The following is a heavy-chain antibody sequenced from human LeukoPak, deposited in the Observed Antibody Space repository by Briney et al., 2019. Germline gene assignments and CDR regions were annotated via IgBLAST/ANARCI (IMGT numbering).Heavy chain of an antibody. CDR1: GYTLTELS. Sequence: ASVKVSCKVSGYTLTELSMHWVRQAPGKGLEWMGGFDPEDGETIYAQKFQGRVTMTEDTSTDTAYMELSSLRAEDTAVYYCAKDLRTSSSPLDYWGQGTLVTVSS. V-gene: IGHV1-24*01. D-gene: IGHD6-6*01. J-gene: IGHJ4*02. CDR2: FDPEDGET. CDR3: AKDLRTSSSPLDY.